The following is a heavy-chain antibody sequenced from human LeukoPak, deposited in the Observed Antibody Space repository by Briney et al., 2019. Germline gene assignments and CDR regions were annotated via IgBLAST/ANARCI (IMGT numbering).Heavy chain of an antibody. CDR3: AGAVGGWYSSDY. CDR1: GGSISSSSYY. J-gene: IGHJ4*02. CDR2: IYYSGST. Sequence: SETLSLTCTVSGGSISSSSYYWGWIRQPPGKGLEWIGSIYYSGSTYYNPSLKSRVTISVDTSKNQFSLKLSSVTAADTAVYYCAGAVGGWYSSDYWGQGTLVTVSS. V-gene: IGHV4-39*07. D-gene: IGHD6-19*01.